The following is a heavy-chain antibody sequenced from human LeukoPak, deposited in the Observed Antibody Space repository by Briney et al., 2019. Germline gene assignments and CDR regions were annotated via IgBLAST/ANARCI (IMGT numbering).Heavy chain of an antibody. D-gene: IGHD3-3*01. CDR2: ISGSGGST. V-gene: IGHV3-23*01. CDR3: AKSPGYYDFWSGYYGAFDI. CDR1: GFTFSSYA. J-gene: IGHJ3*02. Sequence: GGSLRLSCAASGFTFSSYAMSWVRQAPGKGLEWVSAISGSGGSTYYADSVKGRFTISRDNSKNTLYLQMNSLRAEDTAVYYCAKSPGYYDFWSGYYGAFDIWGQGTMVTVSS.